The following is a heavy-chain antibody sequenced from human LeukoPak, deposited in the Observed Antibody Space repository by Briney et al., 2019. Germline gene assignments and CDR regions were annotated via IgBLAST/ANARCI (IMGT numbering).Heavy chain of an antibody. CDR1: GFTFSDYY. D-gene: IGHD4-11*01. Sequence: PGGSLRLSCAASGFTFSDYYMSWIRQAPGKGLEWVAYISSSGSTIYYADSVKGRFTISRDNAKNSLYLQMNSLRAEDTAVYYCARDPPGYSNYQPFDYWGQGTLVTVSS. J-gene: IGHJ4*02. CDR3: ARDPPGYSNYQPFDY. V-gene: IGHV3-11*04. CDR2: ISSSGSTI.